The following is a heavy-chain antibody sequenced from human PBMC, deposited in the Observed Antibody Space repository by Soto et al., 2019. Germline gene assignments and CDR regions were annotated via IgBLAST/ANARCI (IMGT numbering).Heavy chain of an antibody. CDR3: ATTGRPSIAAYRWFDP. V-gene: IGHV1-24*01. D-gene: IGHD6-6*01. CDR2: FDPEDGET. Sequence: GPSVKVSCKVSGYTLTELSMHWVRQAPGKGLEWMGGFDPEDGETIYAQKFQGRVTMTEDTSTDTAYMELSSLRSEDTAVYYCATTGRPSIAAYRWFDPWGQGTLVTVS. J-gene: IGHJ5*02. CDR1: GYTLTELS.